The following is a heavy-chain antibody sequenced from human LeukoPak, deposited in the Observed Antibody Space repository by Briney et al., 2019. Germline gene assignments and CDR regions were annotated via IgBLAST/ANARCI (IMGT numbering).Heavy chain of an antibody. CDR1: GFTFSNYD. V-gene: IGHV3-48*04. D-gene: IGHD2-8*02. CDR2: ISSSSSTI. J-gene: IGHJ3*02. CDR3: TREGYWASDI. Sequence: GGSLRLSCAASGFTFSNYDMNWVRQAPGKGLEWVSYISSSSSTIYYADSVKGRFTISRDNVKNSLYLQMNSLRAEDTAVYYCTREGYWASDIWGQGTMVTVSS.